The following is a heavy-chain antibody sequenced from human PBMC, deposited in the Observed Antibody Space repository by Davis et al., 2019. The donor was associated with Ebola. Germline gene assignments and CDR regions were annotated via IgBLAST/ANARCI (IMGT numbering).Heavy chain of an antibody. CDR3: ARKSTFFDY. D-gene: IGHD3-16*01. CDR2: IKQDGSEK. CDR1: GFTFSNYW. V-gene: IGHV3-7*03. J-gene: IGHJ4*02. Sequence: PGGSLRLSCAASGFTFSNYWMSWVRQAPGKGLEWVANIKQDGSEKYYVDSVKGRFTISRDNAKNSRYLQMNSLRAEDTAVYYCARKSTFFDYWGQGTRVTVSS.